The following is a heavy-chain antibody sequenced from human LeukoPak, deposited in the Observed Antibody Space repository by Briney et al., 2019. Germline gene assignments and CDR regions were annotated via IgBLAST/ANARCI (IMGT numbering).Heavy chain of an antibody. CDR3: AKGTGGLSAAAGTPGY. CDR1: GFTFSSYA. J-gene: IGHJ4*02. CDR2: ISGSGGST. V-gene: IGHV3-23*01. D-gene: IGHD6-13*01. Sequence: PGGSLRLSCAASGFTFSSYAMSWVRQAPGKGLEWVSAISGSGGSTYYADAVKGRFTISRDNSKNPLYLQMNSLRAEDTAVYYCAKGTGGLSAAAGTPGYWGQGTLVTVSS.